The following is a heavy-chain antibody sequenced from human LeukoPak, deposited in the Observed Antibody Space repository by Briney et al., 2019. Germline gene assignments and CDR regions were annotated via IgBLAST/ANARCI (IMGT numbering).Heavy chain of an antibody. CDR2: INHSGST. CDR1: GESFSDYS. CDR3: ARGEEGGYTYGYWFDP. Sequence: SETLSLTCAAYGESFSDYSWSWVRQPPGKGLEWIGDINHSGSTNYNPSLKSRVTISIDTSKNQFSLKLSSVAAADTAVYYCARGEEGGYTYGYWFDPWGQGTLVTVAS. V-gene: IGHV4-34*01. J-gene: IGHJ5*02. D-gene: IGHD5-18*01.